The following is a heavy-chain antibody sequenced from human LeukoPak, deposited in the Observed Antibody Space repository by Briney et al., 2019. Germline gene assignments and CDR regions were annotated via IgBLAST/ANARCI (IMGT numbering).Heavy chain of an antibody. Sequence: SGGSLRLSCAASGFTFSSCAMHWVRQAPGKGLEWVAVISYDGSNKYYADSVKGRFTISRDNSKNTLYLQMNSLRAEDTAVYYCARPQWELGIGAFDIWGQGTMVTVSS. J-gene: IGHJ3*02. CDR3: ARPQWELGIGAFDI. CDR2: ISYDGSNK. V-gene: IGHV3-30-3*01. D-gene: IGHD1-26*01. CDR1: GFTFSSCA.